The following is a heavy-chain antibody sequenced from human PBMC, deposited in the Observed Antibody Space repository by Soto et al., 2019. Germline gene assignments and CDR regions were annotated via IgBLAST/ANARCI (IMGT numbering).Heavy chain of an antibody. Sequence: SETLSLTCTVSGGSISSYYWSWIRQPPGKGLEWIGYIYYSGSTNYNPSLKSRVTISVDTSKNQFSLKLSSVTAADTAVYYCARHFMGGSSGWYFGVKPPKGWYFDLWGRGTLVTVSS. J-gene: IGHJ2*01. CDR3: ARHFMGGSSGWYFGVKPPKGWYFDL. V-gene: IGHV4-59*08. CDR2: IYYSGST. CDR1: GGSISSYY. D-gene: IGHD6-19*01.